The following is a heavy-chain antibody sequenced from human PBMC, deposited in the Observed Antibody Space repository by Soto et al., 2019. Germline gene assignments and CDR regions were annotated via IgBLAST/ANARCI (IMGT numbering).Heavy chain of an antibody. D-gene: IGHD3-3*01. CDR1: GGTFSSYA. J-gene: IGHJ6*02. CDR3: AKVNDFTYYFCGMDV. Sequence: QVQLVQSGAEVKKPGSSVKVSCKAAGGTFSSYAISWVRQAPGQGLEWMGGIIPIFGTANYAQKFQGRVTITADKSTSTAYMELSRLRSEDTAVYYCAKVNDFTYYFCGMDVWGQGTTDTISS. CDR2: IIPIFGTA. V-gene: IGHV1-69*06.